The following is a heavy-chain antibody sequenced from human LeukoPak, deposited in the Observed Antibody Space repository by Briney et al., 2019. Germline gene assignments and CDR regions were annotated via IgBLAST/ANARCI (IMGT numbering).Heavy chain of an antibody. V-gene: IGHV3-53*01. J-gene: IGHJ3*02. D-gene: IGHD2-15*01. Sequence: PGGSLRLSRAASGFTVSSNYMSWVRQAPGKGLEWVSVIYSGGSTYYADSVKGRFTISRDNSKNTLYLQMNSLRAEDTAVYYCARERLRDAFDIWGQGTMVTVSS. CDR1: GFTVSSNY. CDR3: ARERLRDAFDI. CDR2: IYSGGST.